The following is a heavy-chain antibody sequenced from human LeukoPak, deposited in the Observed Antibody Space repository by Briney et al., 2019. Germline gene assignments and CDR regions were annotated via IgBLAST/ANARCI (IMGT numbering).Heavy chain of an antibody. Sequence: SETLSLTCTVSGGSISSYYWSWIRQPPGKGLEWIGYIYYSGSTNYNPSLKSRVTISVDTSKNQFSLKLSSVTAADTAVYYCARARVGAFDIWGQGTMVTVSS. CDR3: ARARVGAFDI. V-gene: IGHV4-59*01. D-gene: IGHD4-23*01. CDR2: IYYSGST. J-gene: IGHJ3*02. CDR1: GGSISSYY.